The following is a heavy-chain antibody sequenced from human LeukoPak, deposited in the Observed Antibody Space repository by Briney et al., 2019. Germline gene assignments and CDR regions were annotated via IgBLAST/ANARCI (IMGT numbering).Heavy chain of an antibody. CDR3: ARASPYDFWSGPYSYNWFDP. CDR2: IYYSGST. Sequence: SETLSLTCIVSGGSISSYYWSWIRQPPGKGLEWIGYIYYSGSTNYNPSLKSRVTISVDTSKNQFSLKLSSVTAADTAVYYCARASPYDFWSGPYSYNWFDPWGQGTLVTVSS. V-gene: IGHV4-59*01. J-gene: IGHJ5*02. D-gene: IGHD3-3*01. CDR1: GGSISSYY.